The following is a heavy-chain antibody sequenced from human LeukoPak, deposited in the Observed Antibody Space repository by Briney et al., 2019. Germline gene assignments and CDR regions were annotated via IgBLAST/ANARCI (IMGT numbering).Heavy chain of an antibody. CDR2: ISRTGSYI. D-gene: IGHD5-12*01. CDR3: ARVKEASAFDV. V-gene: IGHV3-21*01. Sequence: GGSLRLSCAASGFTFSSYSMNWVRQAPGKGLEWVSSISRTGSYIYYADLVKGRFTISRDNAKNSLYLQMNSLRAEDTAVYYCARVKEASAFDVWGQGTMVTVSS. J-gene: IGHJ3*01. CDR1: GFTFSSYS.